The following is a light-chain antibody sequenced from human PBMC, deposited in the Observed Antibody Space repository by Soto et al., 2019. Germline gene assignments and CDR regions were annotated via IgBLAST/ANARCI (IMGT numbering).Light chain of an antibody. CDR2: SNN. V-gene: IGLV1-44*01. Sequence: QSVLTQPPSASGTPGQRVTISCSGSSSNIGSKTVNWYQQLPGTALKLVIYSNNQWPSGVPDRFSGSKSGTSASLAISGLQSEDEAHYYCAAWDDSLNEWVFGGGTKLTVL. J-gene: IGLJ3*02. CDR3: AAWDDSLNEWV. CDR1: SSNIGSKT.